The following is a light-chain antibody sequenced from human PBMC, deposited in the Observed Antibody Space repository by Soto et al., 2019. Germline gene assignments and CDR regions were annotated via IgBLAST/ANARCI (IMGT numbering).Light chain of an antibody. CDR3: QRPGV. CDR1: QSINNW. V-gene: IGKV1-5*01. CDR2: DAS. J-gene: IGKJ3*01. Sequence: DVQMTQSPSTLSASVGDRVTITCRASQSINNWLAWYQQKPGRAPELLIFDASSLKSGVPSRFSGSGSGTEFTLTINSLQPADFATYYCQRPGVFGPGTKVDIK.